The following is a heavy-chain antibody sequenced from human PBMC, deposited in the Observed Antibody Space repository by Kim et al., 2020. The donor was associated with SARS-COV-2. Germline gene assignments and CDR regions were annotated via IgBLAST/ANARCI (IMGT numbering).Heavy chain of an antibody. J-gene: IGHJ6*02. CDR1: GFTFSSFA. CDR3: AKDLFNYDILTDYYNTYYFYGMDV. D-gene: IGHD3-9*01. V-gene: IGHV3-23*01. Sequence: GGSLRLSCAASGFTFSSFAMSWVRQAPGKGLEWVSVISCNGGSTYYADSVKGRFTISRDNSKNTLYLQMNSLRAEDTAVYYCAKDLFNYDILTDYYNTYYFYGMDVWGQGTTVTVSS. CDR2: ISCNGGST.